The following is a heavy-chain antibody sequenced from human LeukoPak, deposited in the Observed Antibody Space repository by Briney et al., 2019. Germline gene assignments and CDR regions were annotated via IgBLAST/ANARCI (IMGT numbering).Heavy chain of an antibody. CDR2: ISSSSSTI. V-gene: IGHV3-48*01. CDR3: ARSIAVADFDY. Sequence: HSGGSLRLSCAASGFTFSSYSMNWVRQAPGKGLEWVSYISSSSSTIYYADSVKGRFTISRDNAKNSLYLQMNSLRAEDTAVYYCARSIAVADFDYWGQGTLVTVSS. J-gene: IGHJ4*02. CDR1: GFTFSSYS. D-gene: IGHD6-19*01.